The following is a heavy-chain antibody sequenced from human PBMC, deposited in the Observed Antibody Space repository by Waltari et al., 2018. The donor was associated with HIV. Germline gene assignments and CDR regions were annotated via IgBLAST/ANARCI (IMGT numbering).Heavy chain of an antibody. V-gene: IGHV4-39*01. J-gene: IGHJ5*02. CDR1: DCSIRSSSYY. D-gene: IGHD2-2*01. Sequence: QLQLQESGPGLVKPSEPLSLTCPVPDCSIRSSSYYWGWIRQPPGKGLEWIGSIYYSGNTYFNPSLKSRVTISVDTSKNQFSLKLSSVTAADTAVYYCALIVVVPAAKLNWFDPWGQGTLVTVSS. CDR2: IYYSGNT. CDR3: ALIVVVPAAKLNWFDP.